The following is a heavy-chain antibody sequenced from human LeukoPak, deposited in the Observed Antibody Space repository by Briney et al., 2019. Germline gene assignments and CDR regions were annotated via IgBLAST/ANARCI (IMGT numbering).Heavy chain of an antibody. D-gene: IGHD1-26*01. J-gene: IGHJ3*02. CDR3: ARGGSYLSAFDI. CDR1: GFTVSSNY. Sequence: GGSLRLSCAASGFTVSSNYMSWVCQAPGKGLEWVSIIYSGGSTFYADSVKGRFTISRDNSKNTLYLQMNSLRAEDTAVYYCARGGSYLSAFDIWGQGTMVTVSS. V-gene: IGHV3-53*01. CDR2: IYSGGST.